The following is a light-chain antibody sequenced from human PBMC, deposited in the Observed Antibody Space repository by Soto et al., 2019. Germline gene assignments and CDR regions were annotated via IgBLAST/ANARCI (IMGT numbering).Light chain of an antibody. V-gene: IGKV1-5*03. Sequence: DIQMTQSPSTLSASVGDRVTITCRASQSIGSWLAWYQQKPGKAPNLLIYKASSLESGVPSRFSGSGSGTEFSLSISSLQPDDFATYYFQQYDVYPDTFGQGTKLEIK. CDR1: QSIGSW. J-gene: IGKJ2*01. CDR2: KAS. CDR3: QQYDVYPDT.